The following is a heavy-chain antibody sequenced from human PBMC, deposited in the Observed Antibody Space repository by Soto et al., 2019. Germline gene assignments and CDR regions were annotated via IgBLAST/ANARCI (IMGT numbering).Heavy chain of an antibody. CDR1: GFTFGDYA. CDR2: IKSKPYGGTT. CDR3: ARGRYCSSTSCYGSR. V-gene: IGHV3-49*03. J-gene: IGHJ3*01. Sequence: GGSLRLSCTASGFTFGDYAMSWFRQAPGKGLEWVGFIKSKPYGGTTEYAASVKGRLTISRDNSKSVAYLQMDSLKTEDTAVYYCARGRYCSSTSCYGSRWGQGTMVIVSS. D-gene: IGHD2-2*01.